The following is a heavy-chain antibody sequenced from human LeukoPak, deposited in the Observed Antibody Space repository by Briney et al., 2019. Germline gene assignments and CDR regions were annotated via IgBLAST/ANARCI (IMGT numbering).Heavy chain of an antibody. D-gene: IGHD5-18*01. CDR3: ASFLGYSYGWDY. Sequence: ASVNDSCKASGYTFTGYYMHWVRQAPGQGLEWMGWINPNSGGTNYAQKFQGRVTMTRDTSISTAYMELSRLRSDDTAVYYCASFLGYSYGWDYWGQGTLVTVSS. J-gene: IGHJ4*02. CDR1: GYTFTGYY. V-gene: IGHV1-2*02. CDR2: INPNSGGT.